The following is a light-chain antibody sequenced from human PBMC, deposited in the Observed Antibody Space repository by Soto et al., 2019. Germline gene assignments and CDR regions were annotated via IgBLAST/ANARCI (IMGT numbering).Light chain of an antibody. J-gene: IGLJ3*02. V-gene: IGLV7-46*01. CDR3: LLSYSGGNWV. Sequence: QAVVTQEPSLTVSPGGTVTLTCGSNTGAVTSGHYPHWLQQRPGQAPRTLIYDTSNKQSWTPARFSGSLLGGKAALTLSGAQPEDVADYYCLLSYSGGNWVFGGGTKLTVL. CDR2: DTS. CDR1: TGAVTSGHY.